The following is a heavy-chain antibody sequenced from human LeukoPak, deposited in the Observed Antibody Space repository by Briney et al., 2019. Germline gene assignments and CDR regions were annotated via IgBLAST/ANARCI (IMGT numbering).Heavy chain of an antibody. CDR3: AKRPSDYGDYVSYFDY. J-gene: IGHJ4*02. CDR2: ISDDGRRK. V-gene: IGHV3-30*18. CDR1: GFSFISHG. D-gene: IGHD4-17*01. Sequence: GGSLRLSCAASGFSFISHGMHWVRQAPGKGLEWVGVISDDGRRKDYADSVKGRFTISRDNSKDTLYLQMNSLRAEDTAVYYCAKRPSDYGDYVSYFDYWGQGTLVTVSS.